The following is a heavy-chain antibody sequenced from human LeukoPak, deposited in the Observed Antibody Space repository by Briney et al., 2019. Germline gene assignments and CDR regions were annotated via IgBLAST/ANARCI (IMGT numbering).Heavy chain of an antibody. CDR3: AKEDCSGGACYSLDY. Sequence: GGSLRLSCAASGFTFSSYDMHWARQAPGKGLEWVAVVSYDGSSKYYADAVKGRFTISRDNSKDTVYLQMNSLRAEDTAVYHCAKEDCSGGACYSLDYWGQGTLITVSS. CDR1: GFTFSSYD. J-gene: IGHJ4*02. V-gene: IGHV3-30*18. CDR2: VSYDGSSK. D-gene: IGHD2-15*01.